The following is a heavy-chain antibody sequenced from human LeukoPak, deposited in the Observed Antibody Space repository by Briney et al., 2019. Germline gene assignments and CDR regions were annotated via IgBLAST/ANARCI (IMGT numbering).Heavy chain of an antibody. CDR1: GFTFNTYG. V-gene: IGHV3-30*02. CDR2: IRYDGGIK. J-gene: IGHJ5*02. CDR3: AKDSGSGWYEAHFYP. D-gene: IGHD6-19*01. Sequence: PGGSLRLSCAASGFTFNTYGMHWVRQAPGKGLEWVAFIRYDGGIKYYVDSVKGRFTISRDNSKNALYLQMNSLRGEDTAVYYCAKDSGSGWYEAHFYPWGQGTLVTVSS.